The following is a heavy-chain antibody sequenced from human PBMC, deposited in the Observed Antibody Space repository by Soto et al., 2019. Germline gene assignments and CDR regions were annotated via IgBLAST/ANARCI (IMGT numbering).Heavy chain of an antibody. D-gene: IGHD3-3*01. CDR2: IYYNGTT. CDR1: AYSISSGNW. Sequence: QVQLQESGPGLVKPADTLSLTCAVSAYSISSGNWWGWIRQPPGKGLEWIGYIYYNGTTYYNPSLKSRVTLSVDTSKNQFSLKVRSLTAVDTAVYYCARTFRYDVWSGSPFYAMNVWGQGTTVIVSS. V-gene: IGHV4-28*01. CDR3: ARTFRYDVWSGSPFYAMNV. J-gene: IGHJ6*02.